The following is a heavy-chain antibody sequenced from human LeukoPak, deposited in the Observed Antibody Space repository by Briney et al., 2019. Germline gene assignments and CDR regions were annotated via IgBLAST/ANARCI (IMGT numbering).Heavy chain of an antibody. J-gene: IGHJ3*01. V-gene: IGHV3-30*02. CDR3: AKNHDSNGYHTDDAFDV. D-gene: IGHD3-22*01. Sequence: GGSLRLSCAASGFTFSSYGMHWVRQAPGTGLEWVAFIRSDGSNKNYADSVKGRFTISRDNSKNTLYLQMNSLRAEDTAVYYCAKNHDSNGYHTDDAFDVWGQGTMVTVSS. CDR1: GFTFSSYG. CDR2: IRSDGSNK.